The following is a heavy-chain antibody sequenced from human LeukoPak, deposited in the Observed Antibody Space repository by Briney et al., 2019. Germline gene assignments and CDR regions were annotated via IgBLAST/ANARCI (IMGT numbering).Heavy chain of an antibody. Sequence: SETLSLTCTVSGASISSGSHYWGWIRQPPGKGLEYNSGNTYYNPSLKSRATISVDTSKNQFSLKLSSVTAPDTALYYCARHKPADFWSGYFDFWGQGTLVTVSS. CDR1: GASISSGSHY. CDR2: SGNT. J-gene: IGHJ4*02. D-gene: IGHD3-3*01. V-gene: IGHV4-39*01. CDR3: ARHKPADFWSGYFDF.